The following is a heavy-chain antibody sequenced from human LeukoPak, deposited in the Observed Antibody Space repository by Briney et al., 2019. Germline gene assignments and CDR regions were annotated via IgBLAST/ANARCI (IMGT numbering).Heavy chain of an antibody. V-gene: IGHV5-51*01. CDR2: IYPGDSGT. CDR3: ARLGGDIVVVPAASYYFDY. CDR1: GYSFTSYW. Sequence: GESLKISCKGSGYSFTSYWIGWVRQMPGQGLEWMGIIYPGDSGTRYSPSFQGQVTISADKSISTAYLQWSSLKASDTAMYYCARLGGDIVVVPAASYYFDYWGQGTLVTVSS. D-gene: IGHD2-2*01. J-gene: IGHJ4*02.